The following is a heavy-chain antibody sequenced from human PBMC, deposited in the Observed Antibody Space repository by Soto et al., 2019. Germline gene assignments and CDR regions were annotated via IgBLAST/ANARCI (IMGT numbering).Heavy chain of an antibody. Sequence: ASVKVSCKASGCTFSSYAISWVRQAPGQGLEWMGWISPNFGTANYAQKFQGRVTMTSDQSTSTAYTELRSLRSEDTAVYSCARDSSIADHEGYRGAIWFDHWGQGTLVTVSS. CDR3: ARDSSIADHEGYRGAIWFDH. V-gene: IGHV1-69*13. CDR1: GCTFSSYA. J-gene: IGHJ5*02. D-gene: IGHD6-6*01. CDR2: ISPNFGTA.